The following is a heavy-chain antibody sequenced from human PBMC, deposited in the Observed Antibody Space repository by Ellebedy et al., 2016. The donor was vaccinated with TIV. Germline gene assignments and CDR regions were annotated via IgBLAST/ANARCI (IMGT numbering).Heavy chain of an antibody. Sequence: ASVKVSXXASGYTFTGYYMHWVRQAPGQGLEWMAWVNPNTGGTNYAQKFQGRVTVTRNTSTNTVYMELSSLRSEDTAIYYCARRGVAAPGKPRYFDYWGQGTLVTVSS. J-gene: IGHJ4*02. CDR1: GYTFTGYY. V-gene: IGHV1-2*02. D-gene: IGHD6-13*01. CDR3: ARRGVAAPGKPRYFDY. CDR2: VNPNTGGT.